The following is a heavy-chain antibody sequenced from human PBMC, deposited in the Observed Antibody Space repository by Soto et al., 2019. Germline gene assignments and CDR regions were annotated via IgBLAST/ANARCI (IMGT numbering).Heavy chain of an antibody. CDR3: ARVVLTITRGAFDA. V-gene: IGHV4-4*02. CDR1: GGSISSSHW. J-gene: IGHJ3*01. D-gene: IGHD3-9*01. Sequence: QVQLQESGPGLVKPSGTLSLTCAVSGGSISSSHWWTWVRQSPGKGLEYIGEISHSGTSNSNPFLNSRVTLSVDKSKNHVSLTLTSVTAADTAVYYCARVVLTITRGAFDAWGQGTLVIVSS. CDR2: ISHSGTS.